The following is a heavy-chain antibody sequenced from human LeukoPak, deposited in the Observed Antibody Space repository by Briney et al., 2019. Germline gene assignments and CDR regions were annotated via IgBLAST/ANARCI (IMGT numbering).Heavy chain of an antibody. CDR3: ARGLRYSSGWRVTHQSSYYYYLDV. Sequence: SETLSLTCAVYGGSFSGYYWSWIRQPPGKGLEWIGEINHSGSTNYNPSLKSRVTISVGTSKNQFSLKLSSVTAADTAVYYCARGLRYSSGWRVTHQSSYYYYLDVWGKGTAVTVSS. CDR1: GGSFSGYY. D-gene: IGHD6-19*01. J-gene: IGHJ6*03. V-gene: IGHV4-34*01. CDR2: INHSGST.